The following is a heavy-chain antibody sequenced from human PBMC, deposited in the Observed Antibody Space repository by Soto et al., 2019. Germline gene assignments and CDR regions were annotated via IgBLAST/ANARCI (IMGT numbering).Heavy chain of an antibody. CDR3: ARGVVPAAIGHYYYGMDV. D-gene: IGHD2-2*01. Sequence: VGSLRLSCAASGFTFTNYALHWVRQAPGKGLEWVAVISYDGSNKYYADSVKGRFTISRDNSKNTLCLQMNSLRAEGTAVYYCARGVVPAAIGHYYYGMDVWGQGTTVTVSS. CDR2: ISYDGSNK. V-gene: IGHV3-30-3*01. CDR1: GFTFTNYA. J-gene: IGHJ6*02.